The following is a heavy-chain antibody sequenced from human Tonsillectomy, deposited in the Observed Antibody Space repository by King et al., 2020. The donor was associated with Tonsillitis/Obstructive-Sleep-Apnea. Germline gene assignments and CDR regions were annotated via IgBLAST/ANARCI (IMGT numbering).Heavy chain of an antibody. CDR3: ARGGPITGSKIKFDF. D-gene: IGHD1-20*01. J-gene: IGHJ4*02. V-gene: IGHV3-21*01. CDR2: IRSSSSYI. CDR1: GFTFSSYS. Sequence: VQLVESGGGLVKPGGSLRLSCAASGFTFSSYSMNWVRQAPGKGLEWVSSIRSSSSYIYYAGSVKGRFTISRDNAKNSLYLQMNSLRAEDTAVYYCARGGPITGSKIKFDFWGQGTLVTVSS.